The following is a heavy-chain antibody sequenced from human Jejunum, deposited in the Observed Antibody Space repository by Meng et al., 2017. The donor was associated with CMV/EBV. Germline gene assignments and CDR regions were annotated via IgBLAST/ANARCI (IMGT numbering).Heavy chain of an antibody. CDR3: AHRYTNSSGEDS. D-gene: IGHD2-8*01. V-gene: IGHV2-5*01. CDR1: GFALTTNLGC. CDR2: FHENDNI. Sequence: KEPGPTHAKPQQTLKLAWTVSGFALTTNLGCVWGNRQPQGKARKWLAHFHENDNIEYSPSLKRRLIVNAATSKNQVILTMNNMDHVDTGTYYCAHRYTNSSGEDSWGQGILVTVSS. J-gene: IGHJ4*02.